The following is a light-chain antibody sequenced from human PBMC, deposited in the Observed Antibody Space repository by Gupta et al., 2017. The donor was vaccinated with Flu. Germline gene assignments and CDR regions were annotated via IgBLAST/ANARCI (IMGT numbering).Light chain of an antibody. Sequence: DIVMTKSPDSLAVSMGERAAIKCKSSQSVLYSSNNNDYLAWYQQKPGQSPRLVVYWASTRESGVPDRFSGTGSGTDFTLTISSVQAEDAATYYCQQYYSLPWTFGQGTKVEI. CDR2: WAS. CDR1: QSVLYSSNNNDY. CDR3: QQYYSLPWT. J-gene: IGKJ1*01. V-gene: IGKV4-1*01.